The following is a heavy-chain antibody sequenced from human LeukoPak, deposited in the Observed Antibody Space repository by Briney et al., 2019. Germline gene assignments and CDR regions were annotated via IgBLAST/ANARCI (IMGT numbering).Heavy chain of an antibody. CDR3: ASEIVPRWSSPNFDY. Sequence: GVLRLSCAAPWFTFYSHNINWVRPAPRKGVGWVSFISSSSDYKYYADSVKGRFTISRDNAKNSLYLQMDSLRAEDTAVYYCASEIVPRWSSPNFDYWGQGTLVTVSS. CDR2: ISSSSDYK. V-gene: IGHV3-21*01. J-gene: IGHJ4*02. D-gene: IGHD2-15*01. CDR1: WFTFYSHN.